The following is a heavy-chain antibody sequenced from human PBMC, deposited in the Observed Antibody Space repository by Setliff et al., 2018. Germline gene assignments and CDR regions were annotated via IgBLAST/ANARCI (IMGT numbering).Heavy chain of an antibody. CDR2: INQDGSEK. J-gene: IGHJ4*02. D-gene: IGHD5-18*01. Sequence: PGGSLRLSCAASGFTFSRYWMTWVRQAPGKGLEWVANINQDGSEKYYVDSVKGRFTISRDNAKNSLYLQMNSLRAEDTAVYYCARARGYSYGPFDYWGQGTLVTVSS. CDR1: GFTFSRYW. CDR3: ARARGYSYGPFDY. V-gene: IGHV3-7*04.